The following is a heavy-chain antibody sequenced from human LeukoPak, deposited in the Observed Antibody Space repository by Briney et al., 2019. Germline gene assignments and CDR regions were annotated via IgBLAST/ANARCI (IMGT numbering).Heavy chain of an antibody. Sequence: SQTLSLTCAISGDSVSSNSAAWNWIRQSPSRGLEWLGRTYYRSKWYNDYAVSVKSRITINPDTSKNQFSLQLNSVTPEDTDVYYCAWSPLDCSGGSCYPGDWFDPWGQGTLVTVSS. CDR2: TYYRSKWYN. V-gene: IGHV6-1*01. J-gene: IGHJ5*02. CDR3: AWSPLDCSGGSCYPGDWFDP. CDR1: GDSVSSNSAA. D-gene: IGHD2-15*01.